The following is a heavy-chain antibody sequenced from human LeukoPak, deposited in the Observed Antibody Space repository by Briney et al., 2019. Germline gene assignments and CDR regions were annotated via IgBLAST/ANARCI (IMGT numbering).Heavy chain of an antibody. Sequence: SETLSLTCTVSGGSISSYYWSWIRQPPGKGLEWIGYIYYSGSTNYNPSLKSRVTISVDKPKNHFSLKLSSVTAADTAVYYCAREDPDRKIDYWGQGTLVTVSS. CDR2: IYYSGST. V-gene: IGHV4-59*12. D-gene: IGHD1-14*01. J-gene: IGHJ4*02. CDR1: GGSISSYY. CDR3: AREDPDRKIDY.